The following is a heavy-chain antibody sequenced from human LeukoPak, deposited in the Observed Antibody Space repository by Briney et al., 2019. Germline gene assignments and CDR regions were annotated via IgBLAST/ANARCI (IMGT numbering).Heavy chain of an antibody. D-gene: IGHD6-19*01. J-gene: IGHJ4*02. CDR1: GFTFSSYA. CDR3: AKDRNYGSGWYYFDY. CDR2: LSGSGGST. Sequence: GGSLRLSCAASGFTFSSYAMSWVRQAPGKGLEWVSTLSGSGGSTYYADSVKGRFTISRDNSKNTLYLQMNSLRAEDTAVYYCAKDRNYGSGWYYFDYWGQGTLVTVSS. V-gene: IGHV3-23*01.